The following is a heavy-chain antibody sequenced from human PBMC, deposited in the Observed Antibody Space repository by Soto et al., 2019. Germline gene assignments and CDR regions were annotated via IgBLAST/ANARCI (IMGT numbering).Heavy chain of an antibody. CDR1: GGSVSVYY. CDR2: IYATGST. Sequence: QVQLQESGPGQVKPSETLSLTCTISGGSVSVYYWSWIRQSTGQGLEWIGYIYATGSTYYNPSLRSRVTISADTSKNQISLKLTSPTAADTAVYYCARGVGSSPPQYWGRGTLVTVSS. CDR3: ARGVGSSPPQY. V-gene: IGHV4-59*02. D-gene: IGHD1-26*01. J-gene: IGHJ4*02.